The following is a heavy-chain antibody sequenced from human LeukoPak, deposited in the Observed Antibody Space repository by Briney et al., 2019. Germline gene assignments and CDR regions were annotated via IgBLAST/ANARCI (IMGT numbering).Heavy chain of an antibody. Sequence: ASVKVSCKASGYTFTSYDINWVRQATGQGLEWMGWMNPNSGNTGYAQKFQGRVTMTRNTSISTAYMELSSLRSEDTAVYYCARDTILGIWFGELSFDPWGQGTLVTVSS. CDR3: ARDTILGIWFGELSFDP. CDR1: GYTFTSYD. J-gene: IGHJ5*02. D-gene: IGHD3-10*01. V-gene: IGHV1-8*01. CDR2: MNPNSGNT.